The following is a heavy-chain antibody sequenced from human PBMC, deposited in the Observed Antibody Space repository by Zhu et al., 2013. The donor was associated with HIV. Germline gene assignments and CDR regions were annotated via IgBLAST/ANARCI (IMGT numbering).Heavy chain of an antibody. V-gene: IGHV1-69*01. CDR1: EDTFSSHP. D-gene: IGHD6-25*01. CDR3: ARATPSYSSDWVSGDFQH. J-gene: IGHJ1*01. Sequence: QVQLVQSGPEVKKPGSSVKVSCQSLEDTFSSHPINWVRQAPGQGLQWMGAITPMFETLNYAQSFRGRVTITADESTSTAFMELSSLRSEDTAVYYCARATPSYSSDWVSGDFQHWGQGTLVTVSS. CDR2: ITPMFETL.